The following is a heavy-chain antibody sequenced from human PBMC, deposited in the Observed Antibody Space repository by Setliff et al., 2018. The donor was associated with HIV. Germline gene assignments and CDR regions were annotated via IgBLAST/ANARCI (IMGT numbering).Heavy chain of an antibody. V-gene: IGHV1-18*01. Sequence: ASVKVSCKASGYTFTSYGISWVRQAPGQGLEWMGWISAYNGNTNYAQKLQGRVTMTTDTSTSTAYMELRSLRSDDTAVYYCASGGDSPLVKGYYFLYWGQGTLVTVSS. CDR1: GYTFTSYG. CDR3: ASGGDSPLVKGYYFLY. D-gene: IGHD5-18*01. J-gene: IGHJ4*02. CDR2: ISAYNGNT.